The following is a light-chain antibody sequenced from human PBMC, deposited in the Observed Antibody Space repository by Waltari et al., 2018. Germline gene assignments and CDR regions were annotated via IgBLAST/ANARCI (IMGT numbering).Light chain of an antibody. CDR2: DSK. CDR1: SSNIGAGYD. Sequence: QSVLTQPPSVSGAPGQRVTIPCTGSSSNIGAGYDVHWYQPPPGTAPTLLISDSKHGSSVVPARFSASKTGTSASLTITGRQGEDEADYSCLSDDRGLRGSVFGRGTKLTVL. J-gene: IGLJ2*01. V-gene: IGLV1-40*01. CDR3: LSDDRGLRGSV.